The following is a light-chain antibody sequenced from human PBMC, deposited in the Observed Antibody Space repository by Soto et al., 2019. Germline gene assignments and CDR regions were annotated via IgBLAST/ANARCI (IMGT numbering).Light chain of an antibody. CDR2: EVS. Sequence: QSFLTQPASVSGSPGQSITISCTGTSSDVGGYNYVSWYQQHPGKAPKLMIYEVSNRPSGVSNRFSGSKSGNTASLTISGLQAEDEADYYCSSYTSSSIYVFGTGTKVTVL. CDR1: SSDVGGYNY. CDR3: SSYTSSSIYV. V-gene: IGLV2-14*01. J-gene: IGLJ1*01.